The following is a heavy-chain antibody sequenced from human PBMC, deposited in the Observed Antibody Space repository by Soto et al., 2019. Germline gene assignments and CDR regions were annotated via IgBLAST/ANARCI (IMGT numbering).Heavy chain of an antibody. D-gene: IGHD5-12*01. V-gene: IGHV3-33*01. J-gene: IGHJ6*02. Sequence: QVQLVESGGGVVQPGGSLRLSCEASGFTFRNYGMHWVRQAPGKGLEGVALVWYDGRNKDYVDSVKGRFTISRDNSKNTLYMQMNSLRDEDTAVYYCVRAAGYSGNDYVYYYGMDVWGQGTTVTVSS. CDR3: VRAAGYSGNDYVYYYGMDV. CDR2: VWYDGRNK. CDR1: GFTFRNYG.